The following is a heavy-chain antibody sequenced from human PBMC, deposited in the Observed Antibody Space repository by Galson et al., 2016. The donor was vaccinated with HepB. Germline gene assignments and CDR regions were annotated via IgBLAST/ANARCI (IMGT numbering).Heavy chain of an antibody. CDR2: INYSSSVK. CDR3: ARGRDGSGYYHPPRLFDY. V-gene: IGHV3-48*04. Sequence: SLRLSCAASGFTFRNYGMHWVRQAPGKGLEWLSYINYSSSVKYYADSVKGRFTISRDNAENSLYLQLNSLRAEDTAVYYCARGRDGSGYYHPPRLFDYGGQGTLVTVSS. CDR1: GFTFRNYG. J-gene: IGHJ4*02. D-gene: IGHD3-22*01.